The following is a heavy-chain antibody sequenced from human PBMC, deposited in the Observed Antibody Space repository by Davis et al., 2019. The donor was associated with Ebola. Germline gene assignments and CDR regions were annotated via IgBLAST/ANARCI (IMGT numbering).Heavy chain of an antibody. CDR1: GFTFSDHY. J-gene: IGHJ3*01. CDR3: AGGKDSSGWYGDDAFDF. V-gene: IGHV3-11*04. CDR2: IGSSSSII. Sequence: GGSLRLSCAASGFTFSDHYMSWIRQAPGKGLEWVSYIGSSSSIIYYADSVKGRFTISRDNAKNSLYLQMNSLRAEDTAVYYCAGGKDSSGWYGDDAFDFWGQGTMVTVSS. D-gene: IGHD6-19*01.